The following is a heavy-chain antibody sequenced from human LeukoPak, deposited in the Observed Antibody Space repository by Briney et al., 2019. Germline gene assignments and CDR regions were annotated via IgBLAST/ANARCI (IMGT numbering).Heavy chain of an antibody. CDR2: ISSSSSYI. CDR3: AGDRGSGSFDY. Sequence: TGGSLRLSCAASGFTFSSYSMNWVRQAPGKGLEWVSSISSSSSYIYYADSVKGRFTISRDNAKNSLYLQMNSLRAEDTAVYYCAGDRGSGSFDYWGQGTLVTVSS. D-gene: IGHD3-10*01. CDR1: GFTFSSYS. V-gene: IGHV3-21*01. J-gene: IGHJ4*02.